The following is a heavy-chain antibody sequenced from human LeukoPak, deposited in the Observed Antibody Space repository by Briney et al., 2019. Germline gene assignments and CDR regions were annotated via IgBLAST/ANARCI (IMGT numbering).Heavy chain of an antibody. CDR2: INHSGIT. CDR3: ARAVIVVAAATQRNWFDP. CDR1: GRSFSGYY. J-gene: IGHJ5*02. Sequence: PSETLSLTCAVYGRSFSGYYWTWIRQTPGKGLEWIGEINHSGITDYDPSLRSRVTISVDTSKNQFSLKLSSVTAADTAIYYCARAVIVVAAATQRNWFDPWGQGILVTVSS. D-gene: IGHD2-15*01. V-gene: IGHV4-34*01.